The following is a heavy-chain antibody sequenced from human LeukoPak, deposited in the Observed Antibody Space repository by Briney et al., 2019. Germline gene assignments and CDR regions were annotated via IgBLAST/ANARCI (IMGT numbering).Heavy chain of an antibody. CDR2: ISGSGGGT. Sequence: GGSLRLSCAASGFTFSNYAMSWVRQAPGKGLEWVSAISGSGGGTYYADSVKGRFTISRDNSKNTLYLQMNSLRAEDTAVYYCATRGTYYYDNSGYWGFDYWGQGTLVTVSS. CDR3: ATRGTYYYDNSGYWGFDY. D-gene: IGHD3-22*01. J-gene: IGHJ4*02. CDR1: GFTFSNYA. V-gene: IGHV3-23*01.